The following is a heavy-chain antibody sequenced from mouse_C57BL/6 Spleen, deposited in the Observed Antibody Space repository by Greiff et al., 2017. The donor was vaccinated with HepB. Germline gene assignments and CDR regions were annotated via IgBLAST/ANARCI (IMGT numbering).Heavy chain of an antibody. CDR3: ASGRSLTFAY. CDR1: GYSITSGYD. Sequence: EVQLKESGPGMVKPSQSLFLTCTVTGYSITSGYDWHWIRHFPGNKLEWMGYISYSGSTNYNPSLKSRISITHDTSKNHFFLKLNSVTTEDTATYYCASGRSLTFAYWGQGTLVTVSA. V-gene: IGHV3-1*01. J-gene: IGHJ3*01. CDR2: ISYSGST.